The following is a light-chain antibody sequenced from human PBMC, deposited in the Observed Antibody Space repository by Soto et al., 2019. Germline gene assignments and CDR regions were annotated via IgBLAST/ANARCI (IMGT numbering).Light chain of an antibody. CDR1: QSVSSN. Sequence: EILMTQSPGTLSVSPGERATLSCRASQSVSSNLAWYQQKPGQAPRLLIYGASTRATGIPARFRGSGSGTEFALTISSLESEDFAVYYCQQYNNWPPVTFGQGTKVDIK. CDR3: QQYNNWPPVT. CDR2: GAS. V-gene: IGKV3-15*01. J-gene: IGKJ1*01.